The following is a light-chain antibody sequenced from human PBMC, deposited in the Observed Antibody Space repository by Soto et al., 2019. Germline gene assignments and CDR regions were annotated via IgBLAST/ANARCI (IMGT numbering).Light chain of an antibody. CDR1: SGSVSTRHY. CDR2: NTD. Sequence: QTVVTQEPSLSVSPGGTVTLTCGLSSGSVSTRHYPSWYQQTPGQTPRTLIYNTDTRLSGVPERFSASILGNKAALTITGAQADDECDYYCLLFMSSGISVFGGGTKLTVL. CDR3: LLFMSSGISV. V-gene: IGLV8-61*01. J-gene: IGLJ3*02.